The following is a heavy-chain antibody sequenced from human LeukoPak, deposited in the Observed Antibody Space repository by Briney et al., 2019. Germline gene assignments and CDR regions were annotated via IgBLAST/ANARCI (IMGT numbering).Heavy chain of an antibody. V-gene: IGHV1-8*01. J-gene: IGHJ4*02. CDR2: MGSNSGDT. Sequence: ASVKVSCKASVYTFTNYDINWVRQATGQGLEWMGWMGSNSGDTGYAQKFQGRVSMTRDTFISTAYMELNNVRSEDTAVYYCVRGPPNWGFDYWGQGTLVTVSS. D-gene: IGHD7-27*01. CDR1: VYTFTNYD. CDR3: VRGPPNWGFDY.